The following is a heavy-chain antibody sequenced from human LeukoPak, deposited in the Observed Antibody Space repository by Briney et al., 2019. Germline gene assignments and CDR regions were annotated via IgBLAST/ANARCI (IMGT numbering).Heavy chain of an antibody. CDR1: GFTFSSYG. V-gene: IGHV3-7*01. Sequence: GGSLRLSCAASGFTFSSYGMHWVRQAPGKGLEWVANIKQDGSEKYYVDSVKGRFTISRDNAKNSLYLQMNSLRAEDTAVYYCARDWYCSSTSCSPDAFDIWGQGTMVTVSS. J-gene: IGHJ3*02. D-gene: IGHD2-2*01. CDR2: IKQDGSEK. CDR3: ARDWYCSSTSCSPDAFDI.